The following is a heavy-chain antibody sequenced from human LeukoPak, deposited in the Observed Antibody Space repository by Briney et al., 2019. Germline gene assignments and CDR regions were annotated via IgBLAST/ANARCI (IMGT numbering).Heavy chain of an antibody. J-gene: IGHJ4*02. D-gene: IGHD6-13*01. CDR2: ISSSGSTI. CDR3: ARDFEFGSAAGTPN. CDR1: GFTFSDYY. Sequence: PGGSLRLSCAASGFTFSDYYMSWIRPAPGKGLEWVSYISSSGSTIYYADSVKGRFTISRDNAKNSLYLQMNSLRAEDTAVYYCARDFEFGSAAGTPNWGQGTLVTVSS. V-gene: IGHV3-11*04.